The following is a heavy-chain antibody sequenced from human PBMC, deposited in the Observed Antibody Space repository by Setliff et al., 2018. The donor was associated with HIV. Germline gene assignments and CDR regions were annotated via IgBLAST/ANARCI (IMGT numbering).Heavy chain of an antibody. D-gene: IGHD6-13*01. CDR3: ARGRIEAAGDYFDY. CDR2: IYSGGST. J-gene: IGHJ4*02. Sequence: GGSLRLSCAASGFTVSSNYMGWVRQAPGKGLEWVSVIYSGGSTYYADSVKGRFTISRDNSENTVYLQMNSLRAEDTAVYYCARGRIEAAGDYFDYWGQGTLVTVSS. V-gene: IGHV3-66*01. CDR1: GFTVSSNY.